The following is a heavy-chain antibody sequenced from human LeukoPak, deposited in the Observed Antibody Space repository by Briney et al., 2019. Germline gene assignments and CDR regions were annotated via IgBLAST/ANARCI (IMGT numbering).Heavy chain of an antibody. Sequence: GGSLRLSCEASGVTFSSYVMSWVRQAPGKGPEWVSGISGSGGGTYYADFVKGRFAVSRDNSKNTLYLQMNSLRAEDSALYYCVQEGPRGLAFDVWGQGTRVTVSS. CDR3: VQEGPRGLAFDV. CDR1: GVTFSSYV. J-gene: IGHJ3*01. CDR2: ISGSGGGT. V-gene: IGHV3-23*01.